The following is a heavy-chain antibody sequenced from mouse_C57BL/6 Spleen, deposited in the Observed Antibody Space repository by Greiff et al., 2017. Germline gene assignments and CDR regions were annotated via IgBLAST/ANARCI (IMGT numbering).Heavy chain of an antibody. CDR3: AREGIDY. Sequence: VQLQQSGAELVRPGSSVKMSCKASGYTFTSYRLDWVKQRPGQGLEWIGNIYPSDSETHYNQKFKDKATLTVDKSSSTAYMQLSSLTSEDSAVDYCAREGIDYWGQGTTLTVSS. V-gene: IGHV1-61*01. CDR2: IYPSDSET. CDR1: GYTFTSYR. J-gene: IGHJ2*01.